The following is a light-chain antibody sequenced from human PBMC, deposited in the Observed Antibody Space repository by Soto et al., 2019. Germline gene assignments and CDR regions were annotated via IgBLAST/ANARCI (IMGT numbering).Light chain of an antibody. J-gene: IGKJ4*01. CDR1: QSVSSN. V-gene: IGKV3-15*01. Sequence: EIVMTQSPATLSVSPGERATLSCRASQSVSSNLAWYQQKLGQAPRLLIYGASTRATGIPARFSGSGSGTEFTLTISSLQSEEFAVYYCQQYNNWPPLTFGGGTKVEIK. CDR2: GAS. CDR3: QQYNNWPPLT.